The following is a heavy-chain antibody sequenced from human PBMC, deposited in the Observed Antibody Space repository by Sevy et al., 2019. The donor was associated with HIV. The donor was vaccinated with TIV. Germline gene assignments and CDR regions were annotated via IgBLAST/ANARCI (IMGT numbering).Heavy chain of an antibody. Sequence: GESLKISCKGSGYSFTSYWIGWVRQMPGKVLESMGIIYPGDSDTGYSPSFQGQVTISADKSISTAYLQWSSLKASDIAMYYCARALTGYFGSHYFDYWGQGTPVTVSS. D-gene: IGHD3-9*01. CDR1: GYSFTSYW. V-gene: IGHV5-51*01. J-gene: IGHJ4*02. CDR3: ARALTGYFGSHYFDY. CDR2: IYPGDSDT.